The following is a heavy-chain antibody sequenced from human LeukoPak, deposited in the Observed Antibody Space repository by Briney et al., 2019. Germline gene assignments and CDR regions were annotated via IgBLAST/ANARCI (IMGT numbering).Heavy chain of an antibody. D-gene: IGHD1-1*01. V-gene: IGHV4-34*01. Sequence: SETLSLTCAVYGGSFSGYSWNWVRQPPGKGLEWIGEINHSGSTNYNPSLKSRATISVDRSKNRFSLKLTSVTAADTAVYYCARANEISNYNWFDPWGQGTLVTVSS. CDR2: INHSGST. J-gene: IGHJ5*02. CDR1: GGSFSGYS. CDR3: ARANEISNYNWFDP.